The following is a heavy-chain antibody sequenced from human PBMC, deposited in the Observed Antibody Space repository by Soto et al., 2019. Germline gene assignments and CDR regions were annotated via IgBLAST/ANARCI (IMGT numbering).Heavy chain of an antibody. Sequence: EVELVESGGGLVQPGRSLRLSCTTSGFTFDDYAMHWVRPAPGKGLEWVSGITWNSDIIDYADSVKGRVTVSRDNAKNSLYLQMNSLRAEDTALYYCAKELGPAPSFDFWGQGTLVTVSS. D-gene: IGHD7-27*01. CDR2: ITWNSDII. V-gene: IGHV3-9*01. CDR1: GFTFDDYA. J-gene: IGHJ4*02. CDR3: AKELGPAPSFDF.